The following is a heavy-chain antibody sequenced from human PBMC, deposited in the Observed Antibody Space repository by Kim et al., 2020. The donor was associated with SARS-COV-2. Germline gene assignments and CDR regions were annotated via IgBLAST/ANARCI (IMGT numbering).Heavy chain of an antibody. CDR3: ARENCSGGSCSFYYYYYMDV. D-gene: IGHD2-15*01. CDR2: IIPIFGIA. CDR1: GGTFSSYA. Sequence: SVKVSCKASGGTFSSYAISWVRQAPGQGLEWMGRIIPIFGIANYAQKFQGRVTITADKSTSTAYMELSSLRSEDTAVYYCARENCSGGSCSFYYYYYMDVWGKGTTVTVSS. J-gene: IGHJ6*03. V-gene: IGHV1-69*04.